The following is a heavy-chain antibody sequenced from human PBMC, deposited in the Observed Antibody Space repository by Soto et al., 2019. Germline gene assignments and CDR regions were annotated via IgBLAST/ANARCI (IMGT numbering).Heavy chain of an antibody. V-gene: IGHV4-34*01. D-gene: IGHD4-17*01. CDR3: ARDAVTKNYYYYYGMDV. Sequence: SETLSLTCAVYGGSFSGYYWSWIRQPPGKGLEWIGEINHSGSTNYDPSLKSRVTISVDTSKNQFSLKLSSVTAADTAVYYCARDAVTKNYYYYYGMDVWGQGTTVTVSS. J-gene: IGHJ6*02. CDR2: INHSGST. CDR1: GGSFSGYY.